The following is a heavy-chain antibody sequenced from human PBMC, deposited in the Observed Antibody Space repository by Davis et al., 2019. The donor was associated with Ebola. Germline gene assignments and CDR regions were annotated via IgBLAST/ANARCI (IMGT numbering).Heavy chain of an antibody. D-gene: IGHD5-18*01. CDR3: ARINSYGDFDY. V-gene: IGHV3-23*01. CDR1: GFIFRSYS. J-gene: IGHJ4*02. CDR2: LGTSADT. Sequence: GGSLRLSCAASGFIFRSYSMNWVRQAPGKGLEWVSTLGTSADTYYADSVKGRFTISRDNSKNTLYLQMNSLRAEDTAVYYCARINSYGDFDYWGQGTLVTVSS.